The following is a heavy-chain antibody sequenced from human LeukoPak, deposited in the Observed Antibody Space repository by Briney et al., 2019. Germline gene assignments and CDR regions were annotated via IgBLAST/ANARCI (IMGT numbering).Heavy chain of an antibody. V-gene: IGHV4-39*07. J-gene: IGHJ5*02. D-gene: IGHD2-2*02. CDR2: VYYGGSP. Sequence: SETLSLTCSVSGGSISSDNFYWGWIRQPPGKGLEWVGTVYYGGSPDYNPSLTSRVTMSVDTSKNQLSLKLYSVRAADPTVYYCPRVNDCAGSSCSTRWIDPWGQGTLVTVS. CDR1: GGSISSDNFY. CDR3: PRVNDCAGSSCSTRWIDP.